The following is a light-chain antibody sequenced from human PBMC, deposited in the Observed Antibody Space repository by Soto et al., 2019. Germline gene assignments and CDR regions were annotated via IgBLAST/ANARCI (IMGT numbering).Light chain of an antibody. CDR1: QSVPGNY. CDR3: QQYGSSPPGT. J-gene: IGKJ1*01. CDR2: GGS. V-gene: IGKV3-20*01. Sequence: EIVLTQSPGTLALSPGERATLSCRASQSVPGNYLAWYQQKPGQALRLLIYGGSNWATGIPDRFSGSGSGTDFTLPISSLVPEDFAVYYCQQYGSSPPGTFGQGTKVEIK.